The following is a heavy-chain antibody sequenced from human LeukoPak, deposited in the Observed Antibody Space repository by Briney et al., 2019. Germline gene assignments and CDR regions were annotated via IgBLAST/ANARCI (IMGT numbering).Heavy chain of an antibody. CDR1: GFTFSSYW. V-gene: IGHV3-7*01. CDR2: IKQDGSEK. D-gene: IGHD3-22*01. J-gene: IGHJ3*02. CDR3: ANDGAYYDSRSDAFDI. Sequence: GGSLRLSCAASGFTFSSYWMSWVRQAPGKGLEWMANIKQDGSEKYYVDSVKGRFTISRDNAKNSLYLQMNSLRAEDTAVYYCANDGAYYDSRSDAFDIWGQGTMVTVSS.